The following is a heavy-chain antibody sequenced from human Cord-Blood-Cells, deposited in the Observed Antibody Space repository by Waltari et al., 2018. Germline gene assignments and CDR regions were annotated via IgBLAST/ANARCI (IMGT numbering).Heavy chain of an antibody. CDR3: AGAGPGGRGGAFDI. V-gene: IGHV3-53*01. Sequence: EVQLVESGGGLIQPGGSLRLSCAASGFTVSSNYMSWVRQAPGKGLEWVSVIYSGWWKNYAGSGKGRFTISREKSKDTLYLQNNSLRAEDKGVYYCAGAGPGGRGGAFDIWGQGTMVTVSS. D-gene: IGHD3-10*01. CDR1: GFTVSSNY. CDR2: IYSGWWK. J-gene: IGHJ3*02.